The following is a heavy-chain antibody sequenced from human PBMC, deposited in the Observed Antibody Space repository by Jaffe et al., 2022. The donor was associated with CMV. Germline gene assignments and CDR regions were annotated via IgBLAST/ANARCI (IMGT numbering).Heavy chain of an antibody. CDR2: SWYDGINS. CDR3: ARGDSKSWLDRSGNSGYDSNWFDP. CDR1: GFTFSSFG. J-gene: IGHJ5*02. Sequence: QIQLVESGGGVVQPGRSLRLSCAASGFTFSSFGMHWVRQAPGKGLEWVAVSWYDGINSYFADSVKGRFTISRDSSKSTVYLQMNSLRVEDTAVYYCARGDSKSWLDRSGNSGYDSNWFDPWGQGTLVTVSS. V-gene: IGHV3-33*08. D-gene: IGHD5-12*01.